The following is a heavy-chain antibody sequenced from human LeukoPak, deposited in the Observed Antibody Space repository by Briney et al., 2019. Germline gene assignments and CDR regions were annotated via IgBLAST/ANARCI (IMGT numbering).Heavy chain of an antibody. CDR2: INPKSGGT. CDR1: GNTFTDSY. CDR3: ARDSGWTLPHFDY. V-gene: IGHV1-2*02. D-gene: IGHD6-19*01. J-gene: IGHJ4*02. Sequence: ASMKVTCKASGNTFTDSYMHWVRQAPGQGLDCMGWINPKSGGTNYAQKFQGRVTMTRDTSINTAYMELSRLRSDDTAVYYCARDSGWTLPHFDYWGQGTLVTVSS.